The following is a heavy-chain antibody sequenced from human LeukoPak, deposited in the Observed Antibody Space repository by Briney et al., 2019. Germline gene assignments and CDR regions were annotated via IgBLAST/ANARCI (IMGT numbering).Heavy chain of an antibody. CDR1: GFTFSGCY. Sequence: GGSLRLSCAASGFTFSGCYMTWVRQAPGTGLEWVANIKPDGSETNYVDSVKGRVTISRDNAKNSLYLQMNSLRAEDTAVYYCVQRGFDYWGQGILVTVSP. CDR3: VQRGFDY. D-gene: IGHD6-25*01. V-gene: IGHV3-7*01. CDR2: IKPDGSET. J-gene: IGHJ4*02.